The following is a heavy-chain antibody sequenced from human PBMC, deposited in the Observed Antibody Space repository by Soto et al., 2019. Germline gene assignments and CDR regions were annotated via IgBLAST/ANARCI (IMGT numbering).Heavy chain of an antibody. J-gene: IGHJ6*02. V-gene: IGHV3-30*18. D-gene: IGHD3-9*01. CDR1: GFTFSSYG. CDR2: ISYDGSNK. Sequence: QVQLVESGGGVVQPGRSLRLSCAASGFTFSSYGMHWVRQAPGKGLEWVAVISYDGSNKYYADSVKGRFTISRDNSKNTLDMQMNSLRAEDTAVYYCAKARYILTGYSHNYGMDVWGQGTTVTVSS. CDR3: AKARYILTGYSHNYGMDV.